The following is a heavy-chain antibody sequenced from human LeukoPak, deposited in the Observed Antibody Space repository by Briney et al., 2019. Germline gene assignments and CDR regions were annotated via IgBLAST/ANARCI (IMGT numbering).Heavy chain of an antibody. V-gene: IGHV3-30-3*01. CDR1: GFTFSSYA. CDR3: ARDRWPVLRFLEWLLWS. J-gene: IGHJ4*02. Sequence: GGSLRLSCAASGFTFSSYAMHWVRQAPGKGLEWVAVISYNGSTKYYADSVKGRFTISRDNSKNTLYLQMNSLRAEDTAVYYCARDRWPVLRFLEWLLWSWGQGTLVTVSS. D-gene: IGHD3-3*01. CDR2: ISYNGSTK.